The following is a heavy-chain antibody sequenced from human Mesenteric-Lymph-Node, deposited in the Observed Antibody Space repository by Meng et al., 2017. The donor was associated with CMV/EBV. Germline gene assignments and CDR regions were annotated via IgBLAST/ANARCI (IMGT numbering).Heavy chain of an antibody. Sequence: GGSLRLSCAAFGFPFSTYGIHWVRQAPGKGLEWVAFVWYDETSKHYADSVEGRFTISRDNSKNMLYLQMNSLRVEDTAVYYCAKDYDFWSAYPDYFGMDVWGQGTTVTAP. CDR1: GFPFSTYG. V-gene: IGHV3-30*02. D-gene: IGHD3-3*01. CDR2: VWYDETSK. CDR3: AKDYDFWSAYPDYFGMDV. J-gene: IGHJ6*02.